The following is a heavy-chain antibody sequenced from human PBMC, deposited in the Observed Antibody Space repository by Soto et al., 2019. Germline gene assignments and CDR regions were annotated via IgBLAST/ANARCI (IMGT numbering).Heavy chain of an antibody. J-gene: IGHJ6*02. CDR3: AKGTSGYSSSCPGV. CDR1: GLTFSTYA. D-gene: IGHD6-13*01. V-gene: IGHV3-23*01. Sequence: GVSLRLSCAASGLTFSTYAMSWVRQAPGKGLEWVSAISAGGGSTYYADSVKGRLTISRDNSKNTLYLQMNSLRAEDTAVYYCAKGTSGYSSSCPGVWGQGTRVTVSS. CDR2: ISAGGGST.